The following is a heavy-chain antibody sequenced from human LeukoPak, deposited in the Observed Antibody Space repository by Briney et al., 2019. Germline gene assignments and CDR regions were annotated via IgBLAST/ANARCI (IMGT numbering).Heavy chain of an antibody. V-gene: IGHV4-30-4*07. D-gene: IGHD6-13*01. CDR3: ARILEIAAAGFY. CDR2: IYYSGST. J-gene: IGHJ4*02. CDR1: GGSISSGGYS. Sequence: TPSETLSLTCAVSGGSISSGGYSWSWIRQPPGKGLEWIGYIYYSGSTYYNPSLKSRVTISVDKSKNQFSLKLSSVTAADTAVYYCARILEIAAAGFYWGQGTLVTVSS.